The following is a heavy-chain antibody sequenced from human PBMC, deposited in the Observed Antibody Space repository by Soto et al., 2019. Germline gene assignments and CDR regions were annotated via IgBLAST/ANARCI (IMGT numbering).Heavy chain of an antibody. CDR2: INPNSGGT. Sequence: QVQLVQSGAEVKKPGASVKVSCKASGYTFTGYYMHWVRQAPGQGLEWMGWINPNSGGTNYAQKFQGWVTMTRDTSISTAYMELSRLRSDDTAVYYCARGGVGAYYYDSSGYYKPMDIWGQGTMVTVSS. V-gene: IGHV1-2*04. CDR1: GYTFTGYY. CDR3: ARGGVGAYYYDSSGYYKPMDI. D-gene: IGHD3-22*01. J-gene: IGHJ3*02.